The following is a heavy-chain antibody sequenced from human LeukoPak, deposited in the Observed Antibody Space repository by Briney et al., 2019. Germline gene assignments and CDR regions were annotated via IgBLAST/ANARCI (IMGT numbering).Heavy chain of an antibody. CDR3: ATLYYGSGSG. CDR1: GGTFSSYA. J-gene: IGHJ4*02. D-gene: IGHD3-10*01. V-gene: IGHV1-69*04. CDR2: IIPILGIA. Sequence: GASVKVSCKASGGTFSSYAISWVRQAPGQGLEWMGRIIPILGIANYAQKFQGRVTMTRNTSISTAHMELSSLRSEDTAVYYCATLYYGSGSGWGQGTLVTVSS.